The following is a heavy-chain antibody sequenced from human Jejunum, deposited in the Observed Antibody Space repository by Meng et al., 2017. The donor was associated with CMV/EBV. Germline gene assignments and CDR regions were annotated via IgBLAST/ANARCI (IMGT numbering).Heavy chain of an antibody. Sequence: QVPLVQSGAEVKNPRASVKVSCKASGYSFTSYAMHWVRQAPGQRLEWMGWINAGNGNTKYSEKFQSRVTITRDTAASTAYMELSSLRSEDTAVYYCARTGCSSSSCYDYWGQGTLVTVSS. J-gene: IGHJ4*02. CDR3: ARTGCSSSSCYDY. V-gene: IGHV1-3*01. CDR1: GYSFTSYA. D-gene: IGHD2-2*01. CDR2: INAGNGNT.